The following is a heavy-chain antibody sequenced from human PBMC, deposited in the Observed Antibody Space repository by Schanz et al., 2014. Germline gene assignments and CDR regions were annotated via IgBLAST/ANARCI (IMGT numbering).Heavy chain of an antibody. V-gene: IGHV1-2*06. D-gene: IGHD3-10*01. CDR2: INPNSGGT. J-gene: IGHJ5*02. CDR1: GYTFSKFG. CDR3: AREGTVIRGLSGWFDP. Sequence: QGHLVQSGAEVKKPGASVKVSCQASGYTFSKFGISWVRQAPGQGLEWMGRINPNSGGTNFAQKFQGRVTMTRDTSISPVYRELRRLRSDDTAVDYCAREGTVIRGLSGWFDPWGQGTLVTVSS.